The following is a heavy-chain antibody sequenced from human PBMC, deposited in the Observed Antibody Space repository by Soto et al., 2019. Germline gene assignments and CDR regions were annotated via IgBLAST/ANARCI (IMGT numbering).Heavy chain of an antibody. Sequence: GGSLRLSCAASGFTFSSYGMHWVRQAPGKGLEWVAVIWYDGSNKYYADSVKGRFTISRDNSKNTLYLQMNSLRAEDTAVYYCARDINDYNFDYWGQGTLVTVSS. CDR2: IWYDGSNK. CDR3: ARDINDYNFDY. D-gene: IGHD4-4*01. J-gene: IGHJ4*02. V-gene: IGHV3-33*01. CDR1: GFTFSSYG.